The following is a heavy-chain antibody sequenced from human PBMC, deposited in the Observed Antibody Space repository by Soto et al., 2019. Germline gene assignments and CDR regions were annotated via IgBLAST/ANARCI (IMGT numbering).Heavy chain of an antibody. Sequence: QVQLVQSGAEVKKPGSSVKVSCKASGGTFSSYAISWVRQAPGQGLEWMGGIIPISGTANYAQKFQGRVTMTADESTSTVSMELSSLRSEDTAVYFCARSQGSSTSLEIYYYYYYGMDVWGQGTTVTVSS. V-gene: IGHV1-69*01. D-gene: IGHD2-2*01. CDR1: GGTFSSYA. J-gene: IGHJ6*02. CDR3: ARSQGSSTSLEIYYYYYYGMDV. CDR2: IIPISGTA.